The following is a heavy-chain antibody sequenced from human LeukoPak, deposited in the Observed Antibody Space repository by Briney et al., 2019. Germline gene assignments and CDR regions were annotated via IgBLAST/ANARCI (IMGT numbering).Heavy chain of an antibody. CDR2: SIPILGIA. CDR1: VDTFSSYT. CDR3: AHVDYYIDY. J-gene: IGHJ4*02. D-gene: IGHD3-10*01. Sequence: GSSVKISCKASVDTFSSYTISWVRQAPGQGHEGMGRSIPILGIANDAKKFQGRVTITADKSTSTAYMELSSLRSEDTAVYYCAHVDYYIDYWGQGTLVTVSS. V-gene: IGHV1-69*02.